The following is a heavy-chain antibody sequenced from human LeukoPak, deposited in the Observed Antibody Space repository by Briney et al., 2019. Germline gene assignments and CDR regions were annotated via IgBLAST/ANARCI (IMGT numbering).Heavy chain of an antibody. J-gene: IGHJ4*02. CDR2: FDPEDGKT. CDR3: ATGGRITMVRGVYYMNPFDY. D-gene: IGHD3-10*01. CDR1: GYTLTELF. V-gene: IGHV1-24*01. Sequence: GASVKVSCKVSGYTLTELFMHWVRQAPGKGLEWMGSFDPEDGKTIYAQKFQGRVTMTEDTSTDTAYMELSSLRSEDTAVYYCATGGRITMVRGVYYMNPFDYWGQGALVTVSS.